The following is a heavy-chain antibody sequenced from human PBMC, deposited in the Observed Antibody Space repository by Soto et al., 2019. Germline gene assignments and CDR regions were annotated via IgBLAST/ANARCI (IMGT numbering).Heavy chain of an antibody. Sequence: QVQLVQSGAEVKKPGASVKVSCKASGYTFTSYGISWVRQAPGQGLEWMGWSSAYNGNTNYAQKLQGRVTMTTDTSTSTAYMELRSLRSDATAVYYCAREAGLGIVGATSLDYWGQGTLVTVSS. V-gene: IGHV1-18*04. D-gene: IGHD1-26*01. CDR3: AREAGLGIVGATSLDY. CDR1: GYTFTSYG. J-gene: IGHJ4*02. CDR2: SSAYNGNT.